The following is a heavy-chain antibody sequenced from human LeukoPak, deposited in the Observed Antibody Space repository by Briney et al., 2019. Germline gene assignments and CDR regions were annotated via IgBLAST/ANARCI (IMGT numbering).Heavy chain of an antibody. J-gene: IGHJ4*02. D-gene: IGHD6-19*01. CDR3: IGWYNFDY. CDR1: GFTFSSYS. V-gene: IGHV3-48*01. Sequence: GGSLRLSCAASGFTFSSYSMTWVRQAPGKGLEWVSYISSSSRTIHYADSVKGRFTISRDNAKNSLYLQMNSLRAEDTAVYYCIGWYNFDYWGQGTLVTVSS. CDR2: ISSSSRTI.